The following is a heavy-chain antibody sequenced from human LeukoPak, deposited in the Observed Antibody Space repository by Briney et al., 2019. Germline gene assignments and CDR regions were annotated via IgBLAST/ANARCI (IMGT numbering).Heavy chain of an antibody. CDR3: ARSGYNRFDY. Sequence: GGSLRLSCAASGFTFSSYDIHWVRRATGKGLEWVSGIGTAGEIYYPGSVKGRFTISRDNSKSTLYLRTNSLRADDTAVYYCARSGYNRFDYWGQGTLVTVSS. V-gene: IGHV3-13*01. D-gene: IGHD5-24*01. CDR1: GFTFSSYD. CDR2: IGTAGEI. J-gene: IGHJ4*02.